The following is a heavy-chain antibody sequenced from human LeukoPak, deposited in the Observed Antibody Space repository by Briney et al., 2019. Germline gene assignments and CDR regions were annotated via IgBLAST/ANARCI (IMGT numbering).Heavy chain of an antibody. CDR3: ARAITIFGVVTRVSWFDP. V-gene: IGHV1-2*02. CDR1: GYTFTGYY. Sequence: ASVKVSCKASGYTFTGYYMHWVRQAPGQGLEWMGWINPNSGGTSYAQKFQGRVTMTRDTSISTAYMELSRLRSDDAAVYYCARAITIFGVVTRVSWFDPWGQGTLVTVSS. J-gene: IGHJ5*02. CDR2: INPNSGGT. D-gene: IGHD3-3*01.